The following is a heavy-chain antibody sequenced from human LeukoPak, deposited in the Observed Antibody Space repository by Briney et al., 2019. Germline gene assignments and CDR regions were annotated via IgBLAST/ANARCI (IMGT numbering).Heavy chain of an antibody. D-gene: IGHD3-9*01. Sequence: GGSLRLSCAASGFTFSSYAMHWVRQAPGKGLEWVAVISYDGSNKCYADSVKGRFTISRDNSKNTLYLQMNSLRAEDTAVYYCARDHHDTDSLPDYWGQGTLVTVSS. J-gene: IGHJ4*02. V-gene: IGHV3-30-3*01. CDR1: GFTFSSYA. CDR3: ARDHHDTDSLPDY. CDR2: ISYDGSNK.